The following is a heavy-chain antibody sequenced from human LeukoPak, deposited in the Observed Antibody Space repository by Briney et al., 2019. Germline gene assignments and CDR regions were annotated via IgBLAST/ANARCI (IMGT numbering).Heavy chain of an antibody. V-gene: IGHV3-7*01. Sequence: PGGSLSLSCAASRFTFSHYWMSWVRQAPGKGLEWVARINPDGSEKSYVDSVMGRFTISRDNTKDSLYLQLHSVRAEDTAVYYCARLSYCFDLWGRGTLVTVSS. CDR2: INPDGSEK. D-gene: IGHD2-8*02. J-gene: IGHJ2*01. CDR1: RFTFSHYW. CDR3: ARLSYCFDL.